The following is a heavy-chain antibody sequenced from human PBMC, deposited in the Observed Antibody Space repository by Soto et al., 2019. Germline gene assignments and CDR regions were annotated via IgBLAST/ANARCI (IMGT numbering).Heavy chain of an antibody. CDR1: GDSVSSNSAA. CDR2: TYYRSKWYN. D-gene: IGHD6-13*01. Sequence: KQSQTLSLTCAISGDSVSSNSAAWNWIRQSPSRGLEWLGRTYYRSKWYNDYAVSVKSRITINPDTSKNQFSLQLNSVTPEDTAVYYCARVAAAGFMGAFDIWGQGTMVTVSS. J-gene: IGHJ3*02. CDR3: ARVAAAGFMGAFDI. V-gene: IGHV6-1*01.